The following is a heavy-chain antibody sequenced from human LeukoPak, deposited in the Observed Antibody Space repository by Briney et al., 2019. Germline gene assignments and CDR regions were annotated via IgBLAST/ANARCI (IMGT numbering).Heavy chain of an antibody. CDR2: IIPIFGTA. V-gene: IGHV1-69*13. Sequence: SVKVSCKASGGTFSSYAISWVRQAPGQGLEWMGGIIPIFGTANYAQKFQGRVTITADESTSTAYMELSSLRSEDTAVYYCAREGHSSPHDAFDIWGQGTMVTVSS. CDR1: GGTFSSYA. D-gene: IGHD6-13*01. J-gene: IGHJ3*02. CDR3: AREGHSSPHDAFDI.